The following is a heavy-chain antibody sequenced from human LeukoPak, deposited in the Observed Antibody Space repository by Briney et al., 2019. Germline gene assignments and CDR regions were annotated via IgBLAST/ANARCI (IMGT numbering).Heavy chain of an antibody. CDR1: GFTFSSYA. V-gene: IGHV3-23*01. J-gene: IGHJ3*02. CDR2: ISGSGGST. CDR3: AKMGGIIAVAVTGDAFDI. Sequence: GGSLRLSCAASGFTFSSYAMSWVRQAPGKGLEWVSAISGSGGSTYYADSVKGRFTISRDNSKNTLYLQMNSLRAEDTAVYYCAKMGGIIAVAVTGDAFDIWGQGTMVTVSS. D-gene: IGHD6-19*01.